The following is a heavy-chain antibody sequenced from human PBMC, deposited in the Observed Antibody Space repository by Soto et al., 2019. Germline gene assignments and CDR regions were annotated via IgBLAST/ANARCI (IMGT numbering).Heavy chain of an antibody. D-gene: IGHD4-17*01. V-gene: IGHV3-48*01. Sequence: GGSLRLSCASSGFTFITYSMNLVRQAPGKGLEWLSYISDSSSTIYYADSVKGRFTVSRDNAKNSLYLQMNSLRAEDTAVYYCARAKIVYGDFDSIDHWGQGTLVTVSS. CDR1: GFTFITYS. CDR3: ARAKIVYGDFDSIDH. CDR2: ISDSSSTI. J-gene: IGHJ4*02.